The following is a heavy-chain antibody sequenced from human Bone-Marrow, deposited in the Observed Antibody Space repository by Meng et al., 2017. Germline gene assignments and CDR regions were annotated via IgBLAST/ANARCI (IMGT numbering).Heavy chain of an antibody. CDR3: ARDPVTMIVALSNDAFDI. D-gene: IGHD3-22*01. CDR2: IKQDGSDK. CDR1: GFTFSSYW. Sequence: GESLKISCAASGFTFSSYWMSWVRQAPGKGLEWVANIKQDGSDKYYVDSVKGRFTVSRDNAKNSLYLQMNSLRAEETAVYYCARDPVTMIVALSNDAFDIWGQGTMVTVSS. V-gene: IGHV3-7*01. J-gene: IGHJ3*02.